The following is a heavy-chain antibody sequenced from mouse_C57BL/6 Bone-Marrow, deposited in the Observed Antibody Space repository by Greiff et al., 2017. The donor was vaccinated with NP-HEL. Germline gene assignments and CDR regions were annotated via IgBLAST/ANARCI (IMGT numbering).Heavy chain of an antibody. J-gene: IGHJ1*03. D-gene: IGHD1-1*01. CDR1: GFTFSDYY. CDR3: ARERYYGSSYWYFDV. CDR2: INYDGSST. Sequence: EVKLMESEGGLVQPGSSMKLFCTASGFTFSDYYMAWVRQVPEKGLEWVANINYDGSSTYYLDSLKSRFIISRDNAKNILYLQMSSLKSEDTATYYCARERYYGSSYWYFDVWGTGTTVTVSS. V-gene: IGHV5-16*01.